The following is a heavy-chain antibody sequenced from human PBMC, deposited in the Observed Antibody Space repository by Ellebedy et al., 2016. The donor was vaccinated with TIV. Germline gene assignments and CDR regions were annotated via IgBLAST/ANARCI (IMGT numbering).Heavy chain of an antibody. CDR2: ICIVGDP. CDR1: GFTFSDYD. V-gene: IGHV3-13*05. D-gene: IGHD2-21*02. Sequence: GGSLRLSCAASGFTFSDYDMHWVRQATGKGLEWVSTICIVGDPYYPDSVKGRFTISRENAKKSFYLQMNNLRAGDTAVYYCTRGGGFTDSACYYADYWGQGSLVTVSS. J-gene: IGHJ4*02. CDR3: TRGGGFTDSACYYADY.